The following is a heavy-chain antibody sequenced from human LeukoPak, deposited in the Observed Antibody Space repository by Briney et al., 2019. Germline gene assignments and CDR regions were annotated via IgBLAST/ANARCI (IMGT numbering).Heavy chain of an antibody. J-gene: IGHJ4*02. Sequence: SVTVSCKASGGTFSSYAISWVRQAPGQGLEWMGGIIPIFGTANYAQKFQGRVTITADESTSTAYMELSSLRSEDTAVYYCARGSNIVGATRPFDYWGQGTLVTVSS. D-gene: IGHD1-26*01. CDR1: GGTFSSYA. CDR3: ARGSNIVGATRPFDY. V-gene: IGHV1-69*13. CDR2: IIPIFGTA.